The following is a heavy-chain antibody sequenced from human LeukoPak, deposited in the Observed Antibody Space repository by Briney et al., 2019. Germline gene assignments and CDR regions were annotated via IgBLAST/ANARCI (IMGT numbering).Heavy chain of an antibody. J-gene: IGHJ6*03. CDR1: GFTVSSNE. D-gene: IGHD3-16*01. Sequence: GGSLRLSCAASGFTVSSNEMSWVRQAPGKGLEWVSSISGGSTYYADSRKGRFTISRDNSKNTLHLQMNSLRAEDTAVYCCARGAPYAVADYYYFYYMDVWGKGTTVTVSS. V-gene: IGHV3-38-3*01. CDR3: ARGAPYAVADYYYFYYMDV. CDR2: ISGGST.